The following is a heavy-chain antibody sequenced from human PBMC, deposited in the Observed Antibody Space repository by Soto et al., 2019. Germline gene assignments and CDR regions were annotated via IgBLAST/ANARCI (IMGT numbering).Heavy chain of an antibody. V-gene: IGHV1-18*01. CDR2: ISAYNGNT. D-gene: IGHD3-3*01. CDR3: ARDRGRDYDFWSGYFDY. Sequence: ASVKVSCKASGYTFTSYGISWVRQAPGQGLEWMGWISAYNGNTNYAQKLQGRVTMTTDTSTSTAYMELRSLRSDDTAVYYCARDRGRDYDFWSGYFDYWGQGTLVTVSS. CDR1: GYTFTSYG. J-gene: IGHJ4*02.